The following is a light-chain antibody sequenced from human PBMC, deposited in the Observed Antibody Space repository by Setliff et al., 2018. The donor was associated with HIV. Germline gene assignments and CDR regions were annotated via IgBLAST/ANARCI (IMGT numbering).Light chain of an antibody. CDR3: CSYAGSYTFCV. Sequence: SALTQPRSVSGSPGQSVTISCTGTSSDVGGYNYVSWYQQHPGKAPKLMIYDVSERPSGVPDRFSGSKSANTASLTISGLQAEDEADYYCCSYAGSYTFCVFGTGTKVTVL. J-gene: IGLJ1*01. V-gene: IGLV2-11*01. CDR1: SSDVGGYNY. CDR2: DVS.